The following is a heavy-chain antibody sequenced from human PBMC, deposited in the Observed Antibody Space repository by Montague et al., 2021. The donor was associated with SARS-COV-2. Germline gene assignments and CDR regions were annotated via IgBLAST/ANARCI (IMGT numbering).Heavy chain of an antibody. CDR1: GDSITSGSYY. CDR3: AREWGSYSGRFDY. D-gene: IGHD1-26*01. CDR2: SYTSGSI. J-gene: IGHJ4*02. V-gene: IGHV4-61*02. Sequence: TLSLTCTVSGDSITSGSYYWDWVRQPAGKGLERVGRSYTSGSIDYNPSLKSRLTISVDTSKNQFSLKLSSVTAADTAVYFCAREWGSYSGRFDYWGQGALVTVSS.